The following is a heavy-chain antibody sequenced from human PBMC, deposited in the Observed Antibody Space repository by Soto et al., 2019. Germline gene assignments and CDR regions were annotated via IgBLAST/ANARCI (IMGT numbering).Heavy chain of an antibody. CDR3: ARDNDKTNN. CDR2: IKQDGSEK. J-gene: IGHJ4*02. D-gene: IGHD3-9*01. CDR1: GFTFSIYC. V-gene: IGHV3-7*01. Sequence: GESXSLSCATSGFTFSIYCMSLVRHAKGKGLEWVANIKQDGSEKYYVDSVKGRLTISTDNDKNSLYLQMNSLRAEDTAVYYCARDNDKTNNRGQGTLVTVSS.